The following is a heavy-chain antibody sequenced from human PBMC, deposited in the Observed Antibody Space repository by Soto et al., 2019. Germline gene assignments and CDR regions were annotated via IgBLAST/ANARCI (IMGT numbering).Heavy chain of an antibody. V-gene: IGHV3-33*01. D-gene: IGHD6-19*01. Sequence: QVQLVESGGGVVQPGRSLRLSCAASGFTFSSYGMHWVRQAPGKGLEWVAVIWYDGSNKYYADSVKGRFTISRDNSKNTLYLQMNSLRAEDTAVYYCASDRRIAVAGTYYYYGLDVWGQGTTVTVSS. CDR3: ASDRRIAVAGTYYYYGLDV. CDR1: GFTFSSYG. J-gene: IGHJ6*02. CDR2: IWYDGSNK.